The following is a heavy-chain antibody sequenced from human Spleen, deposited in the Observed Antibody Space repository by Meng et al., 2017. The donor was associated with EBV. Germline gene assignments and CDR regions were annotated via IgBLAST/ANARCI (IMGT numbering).Heavy chain of an antibody. D-gene: IGHD3-3*01. CDR1: GASISSSSYY. CDR3: ARVWSADDMPHFDY. J-gene: IGHJ4*02. Sequence: QLPLQESGPGRVKPSETLSLTCTVSGASISSSSYYWGWIRQSPGKGLEWIGCMYYSGSTYYNPSCKSRVTISADTSKNQFSLQLGSVSAADTAVYYCARVWSADDMPHFDYWGQGTLVTVSS. CDR2: MYYSGST. V-gene: IGHV4-39*07.